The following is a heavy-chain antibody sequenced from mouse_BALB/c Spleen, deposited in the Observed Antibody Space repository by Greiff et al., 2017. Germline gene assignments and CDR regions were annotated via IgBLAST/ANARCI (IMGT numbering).Heavy chain of an antibody. CDR1: GYTFTSYY. CDR3: ARGSGKAFYAMDY. CDR2: IYPGDGST. V-gene: IGHV1S56*01. J-gene: IGHJ4*01. Sequence: VQLQESGPELVKPGASVKMSCKASGYTFTSYYIHWVKQRPGQGLEWIGWIYPGDGSTKYNEKFKGKTTLTADKSSSTAYMLLSSLTSEDSAIYFCARGSGKAFYAMDYWGQGTSVTVSS. D-gene: IGHD1-1*01.